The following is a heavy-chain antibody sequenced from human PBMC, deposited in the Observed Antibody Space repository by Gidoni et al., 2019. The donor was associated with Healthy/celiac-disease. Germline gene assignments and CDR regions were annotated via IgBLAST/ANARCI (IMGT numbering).Heavy chain of an antibody. CDR2: IWYDGSNK. CDR3: ARDLAIFVVVPAAMYY. D-gene: IGHD2-2*01. Sequence: QLQLVESGGGVVQPGRSLRLSCAASGFTFSSYGMHWVRQAPGKGLEWVAVIWYDGSNKYYADSVKGRFTISRDNSKNTLYLQMNSLRAEDTAVYYCARDLAIFVVVPAAMYYWGQGTLVTVSS. V-gene: IGHV3-33*01. CDR1: GFTFSSYG. J-gene: IGHJ4*02.